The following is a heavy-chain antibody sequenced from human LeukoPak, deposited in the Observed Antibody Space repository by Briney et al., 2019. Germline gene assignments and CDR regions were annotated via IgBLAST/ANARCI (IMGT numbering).Heavy chain of an antibody. CDR2: TYHSGST. CDR1: GGSISSYY. J-gene: IGHJ4*02. CDR3: ASHYGSGFDY. Sequence: PSETLSLTCTVSGGSISSYYWSWIRQPPGKGLEWIGYTYHSGSTNYNPSLKSRVTIPIDTSKNQFSLKLRSVTAADTAVNYCASHYGSGFDYWGQGTLVTVSS. V-gene: IGHV4-59*01. D-gene: IGHD3-10*01.